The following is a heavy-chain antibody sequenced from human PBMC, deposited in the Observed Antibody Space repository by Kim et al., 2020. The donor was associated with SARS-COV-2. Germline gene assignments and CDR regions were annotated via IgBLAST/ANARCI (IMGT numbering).Heavy chain of an antibody. V-gene: IGHV3-13*01. D-gene: IGHD6-13*01. CDR1: GFTFSSYD. J-gene: IGHJ6*02. Sequence: GGSLRLSCAASGFTFSSYDMHWVRQATGKGLEWVSAIGTAGDTYYPGSVKGRFTISRENAKNSLYLQMNSLRAGDTAVYYCARSYSSSWGNYYGMDVWGQGTTVTVSS. CDR2: IGTAGDT. CDR3: ARSYSSSWGNYYGMDV.